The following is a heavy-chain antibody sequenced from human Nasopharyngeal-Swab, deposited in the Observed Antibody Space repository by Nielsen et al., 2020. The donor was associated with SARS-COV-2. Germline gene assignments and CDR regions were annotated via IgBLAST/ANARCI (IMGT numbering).Heavy chain of an antibody. Sequence: GGSLRLSCAASGFTFSSYGMHWVRQAPGKGLEWVAVISYDGSNKHYADSVKGRFTISRDNSKNTLYLQMNSLRAEDTAVYYCVRATNLGGSLWVPDYWGQGTLVTVSS. CDR3: VRATNLGGSLWVPDY. D-gene: IGHD5-12*01. J-gene: IGHJ4*02. CDR1: GFTFSSYG. CDR2: ISYDGSNK. V-gene: IGHV3-30*03.